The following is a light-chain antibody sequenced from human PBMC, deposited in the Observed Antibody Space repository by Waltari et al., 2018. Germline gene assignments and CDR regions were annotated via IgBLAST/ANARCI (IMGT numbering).Light chain of an antibody. CDR2: SDI. V-gene: IGLV3-9*01. Sequence: SYELTQALSASVALGQTAKITCGGINIGSKNVHWYQQKPGQAPVLVIFSDINRASGIPERFPGSNSGNTATLTITRAQAGDEADYYCQMWDNTWVFGGGTKLTVL. J-gene: IGLJ3*02. CDR3: QMWDNTWV. CDR1: NIGSKN.